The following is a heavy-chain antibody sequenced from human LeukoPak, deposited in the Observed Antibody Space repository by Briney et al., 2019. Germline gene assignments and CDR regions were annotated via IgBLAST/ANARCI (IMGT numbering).Heavy chain of an antibody. D-gene: IGHD3/OR15-3a*01. V-gene: IGHV1-2*02. CDR1: GFTFTGYY. J-gene: IGHJ6*03. CDR2: LNPNSGGT. CDR3: ARDKWGGTGMDV. Sequence: ASVKVSCKASGFTFTGYYIQWMRQAPGQRLEWMGWLNPNSGGTKYAHRFEGRVTMTGDTSINTAYMELSNLRSDHAAVYCARDKWGGTGMDVWGKGTSVTVSS.